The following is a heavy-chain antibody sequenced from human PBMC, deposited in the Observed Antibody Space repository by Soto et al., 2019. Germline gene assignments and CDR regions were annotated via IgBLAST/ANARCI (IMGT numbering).Heavy chain of an antibody. J-gene: IGHJ4*02. CDR2: VYHIGTA. V-gene: IGHV4-30-2*01. D-gene: IGHD3-16*01. CDR3: ARWGGGEMPFDY. Sequence: QLQLQESGSGLVKPSQTLSLTCAVSGDSINSGGYSWSWIRQPPGKGLEWIGYVYHIGTAYYSPSLKSRVTISVDMSKNQFSLKLSSVTAADTAVYYCARWGGGEMPFDYWGQGALVTVSS. CDR1: GDSINSGGYS.